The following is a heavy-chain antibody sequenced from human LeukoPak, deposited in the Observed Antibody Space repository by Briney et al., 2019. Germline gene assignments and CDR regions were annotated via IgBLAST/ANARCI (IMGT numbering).Heavy chain of an antibody. V-gene: IGHV3-74*01. CDR1: GLTFSSYW. J-gene: IGHJ3*02. CDR2: INSDGSST. D-gene: IGHD3-22*01. CDR3: ARDSYDYDSSGSRTKRAAFDI. Sequence: GGSLRLSCAASGLTFSSYWMHWVRQAPGKGLVWVSRINSDGSSTSYADSVKGRFTISRDNAKNTLYQQMNSLRAEDTDVYYCARDSYDYDSSGSRTKRAAFDIWGPGTMVTVSS.